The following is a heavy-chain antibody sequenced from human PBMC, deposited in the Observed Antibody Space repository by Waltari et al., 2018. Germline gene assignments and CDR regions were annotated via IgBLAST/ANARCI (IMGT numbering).Heavy chain of an antibody. CDR2: IFDSGTT. J-gene: IGHJ6*02. V-gene: IGHV4-59*08. D-gene: IGHD3-16*01. CDR3: ARHITFNYDFYGMDV. Sequence: GLEWIGYIFDSGTTNYNPSLKSRVTISLDTSKNQISLKLNSVTAADTAVYYCARHITFNYDFYGMDVWGQGTTVTVSS.